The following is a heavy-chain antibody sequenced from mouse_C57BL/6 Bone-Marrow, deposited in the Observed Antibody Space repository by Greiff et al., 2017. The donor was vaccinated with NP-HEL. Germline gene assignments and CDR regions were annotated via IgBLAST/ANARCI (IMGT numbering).Heavy chain of an antibody. CDR1: GYTFTSYW. CDR2: IDPSDSYT. CDR3: ARSTGRAY. Sequence: VQLQQPGAELVRPGASVTLSCKASGYTFTSYWMHWVKQRPGQGLEWIGVIDPSDSYTNSHQKFKGKATLTVDTSSSTAYMQLSSLTSEDSAVYYCARSTGRAYWGQGTLVTVSA. J-gene: IGHJ3*01. D-gene: IGHD4-1*02. V-gene: IGHV1-59*01.